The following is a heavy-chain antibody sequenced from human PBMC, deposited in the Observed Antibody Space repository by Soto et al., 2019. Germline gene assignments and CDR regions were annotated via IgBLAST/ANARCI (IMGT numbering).Heavy chain of an antibody. CDR3: ARDFVVGGPTINYYYGMDV. CDR1: GFTSSSYS. Sequence: PGGSLRLSCAASGFTSSSYSMNWVRQAPGKGLEWVSYISSSSSTIYYADSVKGRFTISRDNSKNTLYLQMNSLGAEDTAVYYCARDFVVGGPTINYYYGMDVWGQGTTVTVSS. CDR2: ISSSSSTI. V-gene: IGHV3-48*01. J-gene: IGHJ6*02. D-gene: IGHD1-26*01.